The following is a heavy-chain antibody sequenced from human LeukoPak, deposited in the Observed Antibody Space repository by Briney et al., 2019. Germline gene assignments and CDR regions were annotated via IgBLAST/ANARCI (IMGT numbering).Heavy chain of an antibody. CDR3: ARFTAVAGFDY. J-gene: IGHJ4*02. Sequence: PGGSLRLSCAASGFTFSSHSLMWVRQAPGKGLEWVSSISSSSSYIYYADSVKGRFTISRDNAKNSLYLQMNSLRAEDTAVYYCARFTAVAGFDYWGQGTLVTVSS. V-gene: IGHV3-21*01. CDR1: GFTFSSHS. D-gene: IGHD6-19*01. CDR2: ISSSSSYI.